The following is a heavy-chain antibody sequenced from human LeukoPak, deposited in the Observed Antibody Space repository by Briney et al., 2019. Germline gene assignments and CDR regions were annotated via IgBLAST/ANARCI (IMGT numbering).Heavy chain of an antibody. J-gene: IGHJ3*02. V-gene: IGHV4-4*07. Sequence: PSETLSLTCSVSGGSISIYYWSWIRQPAGKGLEWIGRIYTSGSTNYNPSLKSRVTMSLDTSRNHFSLKLISVTAADTAVYYCARDLHWFSSGENGFDIWGQGTVVTVSS. CDR1: GGSISIYY. D-gene: IGHD4-17*01. CDR3: ARDLHWFSSGENGFDI. CDR2: IYTSGST.